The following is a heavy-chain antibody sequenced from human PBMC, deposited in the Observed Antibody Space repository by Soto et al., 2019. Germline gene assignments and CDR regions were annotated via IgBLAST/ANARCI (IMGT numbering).Heavy chain of an antibody. J-gene: IGHJ5*02. V-gene: IGHV4-4*02. CDR3: VRGNDNYDFWNNWSLDP. Sequence: SETLSRTCSVSGGSINNNFWSWVRQPPGKWLEWIGEIYQTGSINYNPSLRSRFTISVDKWKNQLSLKVDSVTAADTAFYYCVRGNDNYDFWNNWSLDPWGQGTLVTVSS. CDR1: GGSINNNFW. D-gene: IGHD3-3*01. CDR2: IYQTGSI.